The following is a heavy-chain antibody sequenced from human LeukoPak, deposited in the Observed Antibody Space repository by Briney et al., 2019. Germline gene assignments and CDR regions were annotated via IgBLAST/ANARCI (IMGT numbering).Heavy chain of an antibody. CDR3: ARDSGTRDYYDSSGYYDFDY. V-gene: IGHV3-30*04. J-gene: IGHJ4*02. Sequence: GGSLRLSCAASGFTFSSYAMHWVRQAPGKGLEWVAVISYDGSNKYYADSVKGRFTISRDNSKNTLYLQMNSLRAEDTAVYYCARDSGTRDYYDSSGYYDFDYWGQGTLVTVSS. CDR2: ISYDGSNK. CDR1: GFTFSSYA. D-gene: IGHD3-22*01.